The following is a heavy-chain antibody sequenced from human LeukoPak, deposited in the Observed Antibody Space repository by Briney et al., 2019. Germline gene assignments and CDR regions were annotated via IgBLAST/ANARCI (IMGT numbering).Heavy chain of an antibody. CDR2: SHYSGST. V-gene: IGHV4-39*01. Sequence: PSDTLSLTCTVSGGSIGSSSYYWASIRQPPGKGLVWIRHSHYSGSTYYSPSLKSRVTFSIAASKNQFSLKLNSVTASDTAVYYCARQKPDTTVTMWDPKTFDYWGQGTLVTVSS. J-gene: IGHJ4*02. CDR1: GGSIGSSSYY. D-gene: IGHD4-17*01. CDR3: ARQKPDTTVTMWDPKTFDY.